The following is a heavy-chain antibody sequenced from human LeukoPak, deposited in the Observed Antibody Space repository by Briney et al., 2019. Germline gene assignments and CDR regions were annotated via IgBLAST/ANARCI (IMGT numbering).Heavy chain of an antibody. D-gene: IGHD2-21*01. V-gene: IGHV3-7*01. Sequence: GGSLRLSCAGSGFSFSNYWMSWVRQTPGKGLEWVAGIKHDGSQKFYVDSVKGRSTISRDTAKNSLYLQMNSLRAEDTAVYYCARDDSDYWGQGTLVTVSS. J-gene: IGHJ4*02. CDR2: IKHDGSQK. CDR1: GFSFSNYW. CDR3: ARDDSDY.